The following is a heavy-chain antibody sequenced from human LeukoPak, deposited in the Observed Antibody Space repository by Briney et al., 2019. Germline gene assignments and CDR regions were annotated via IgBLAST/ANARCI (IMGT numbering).Heavy chain of an antibody. CDR2: ISSSSSTI. J-gene: IGHJ3*01. CDR3: VTDLDRSDGL. V-gene: IGHV3-48*04. Sequence: GGSLRLSCTASGFTFSTYTMNWVRQAPGKGLEWVSYISSSSSTIYYADSVKGRFTISRDNAKNSLYLQMNSLRAEDTAVYYCVTDLDRSDGLWGQGTMVTVSS. CDR1: GFTFSTYT. D-gene: IGHD2-2*03.